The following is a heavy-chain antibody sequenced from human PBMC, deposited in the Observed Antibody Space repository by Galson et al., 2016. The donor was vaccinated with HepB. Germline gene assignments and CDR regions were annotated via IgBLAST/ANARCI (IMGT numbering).Heavy chain of an antibody. D-gene: IGHD2-2*01. CDR3: ASIVVVSSAPTNYFDY. V-gene: IGHV4-39*01. CDR1: GGSISTRTYY. J-gene: IGHJ4*02. CDR2: INYSGNT. Sequence: SETLSLTCTVPGGSISTRTYYWVWIRQPPGKGLEWIGSINYSGNTYYNPSLKSRVTISVDTSKNQFSLRLSSVTAADTAVYYCASIVVVSSAPTNYFDYWGQGTLVTVSS.